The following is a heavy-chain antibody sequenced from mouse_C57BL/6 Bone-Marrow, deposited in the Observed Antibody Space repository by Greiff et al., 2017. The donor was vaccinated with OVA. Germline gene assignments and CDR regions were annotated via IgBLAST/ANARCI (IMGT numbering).Heavy chain of an antibody. CDR3: ASDRDYYGSSYE. V-gene: IGHV5-4*01. D-gene: IGHD1-1*01. CDR2: ISDGGSYT. Sequence: DVQLVESGGGLVKPGGSLKLSCAASGFTFSSYAMSWVRQTPEKRLEWVATISDGGSYTYYPDNVKGRFTISRDNAKNNLYLQMSHLKSEDTAMYYCASDRDYYGSSYEWGQGTLVTVSA. CDR1: GFTFSSYA. J-gene: IGHJ3*02.